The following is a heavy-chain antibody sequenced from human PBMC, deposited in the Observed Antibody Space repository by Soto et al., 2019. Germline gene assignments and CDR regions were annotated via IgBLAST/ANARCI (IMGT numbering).Heavy chain of an antibody. V-gene: IGHV4-31*03. J-gene: IGHJ6*02. CDR3: ARDRGDTAMVTHGMDV. CDR1: GGSISSGGYY. D-gene: IGHD5-18*01. Sequence: QVQLQESGPGLVKPSQTLSLTCTVSGGSISSGGYYWSWIRQHPGKGLEWIGYIYYSGSTYYNPSLKSRVTISVDTSKNLFSLKLSSVTAADTAVYYCARDRGDTAMVTHGMDVWGQGTTVTVSS. CDR2: IYYSGST.